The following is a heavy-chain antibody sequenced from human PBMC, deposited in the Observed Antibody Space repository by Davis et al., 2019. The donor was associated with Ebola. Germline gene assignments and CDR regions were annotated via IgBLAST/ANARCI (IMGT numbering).Heavy chain of an antibody. Sequence: SVKVSCKASGYTFPSYCISWVRPAPGHGLDWLGGIIPIFVPAPSSPHFPGRVTIPADESTRTAYIELSSLRSEETAVYYCARLAGDYYGSGSPHRPVYYYYGMDVWGQGTTVTVSS. CDR2: IIPIFVPA. J-gene: IGHJ6*02. V-gene: IGHV1-69*13. D-gene: IGHD3-10*01. CDR1: GYTFPSYC. CDR3: ARLAGDYYGSGSPHRPVYYYYGMDV.